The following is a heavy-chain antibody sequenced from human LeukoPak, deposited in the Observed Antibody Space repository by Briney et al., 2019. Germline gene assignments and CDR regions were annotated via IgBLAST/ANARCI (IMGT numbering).Heavy chain of an antibody. Sequence: GGSLRLSCAASGFTFSSYAMTWVRQAPGKGLEWVSGISGSGGSTYSADSVKGRFTISRDNSKNTLYLQMNSLRAEDTAVYYCARGRIRRWELLSSFDYWGQGTLVTVSS. V-gene: IGHV3-23*01. CDR2: ISGSGGST. CDR3: ARGRIRRWELLSSFDY. CDR1: GFTFSSYA. D-gene: IGHD1-26*01. J-gene: IGHJ4*02.